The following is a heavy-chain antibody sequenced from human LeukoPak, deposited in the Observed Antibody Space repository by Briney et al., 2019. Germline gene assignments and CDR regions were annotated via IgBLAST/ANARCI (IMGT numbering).Heavy chain of an antibody. V-gene: IGHV4-34*01. CDR3: ARTTMVRGTYYMDV. D-gene: IGHD3-10*01. Sequence: SETLSLTCAVFGGSFSGYYWNWIRQPPGKGLEWIGQINPSRNTNYNPSLKSRVTISVDTSKKQFSLKLSSVTAADTAVYYRARTTMVRGTYYMDVWGKGTTVTISS. CDR2: INPSRNT. J-gene: IGHJ6*03. CDR1: GGSFSGYY.